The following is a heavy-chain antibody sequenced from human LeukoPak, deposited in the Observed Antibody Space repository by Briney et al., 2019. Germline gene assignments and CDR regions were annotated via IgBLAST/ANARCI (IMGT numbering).Heavy chain of an antibody. CDR3: AREVISPADSDGFDL. CDR1: GASSRNDNYF. J-gene: IGHJ3*01. Sequence: SETLSLTCTVSGASSRNDNYFWSWVRQPPGEGLEWIGYIYYSGSAHYNPSLKSRVTISVDTSKNQFSLRLSSVTAADTAVYYCAREVISPADSDGFDLWGQGTMVTVSS. V-gene: IGHV4-30-4*08. CDR2: IYYSGSA. D-gene: IGHD2-2*01.